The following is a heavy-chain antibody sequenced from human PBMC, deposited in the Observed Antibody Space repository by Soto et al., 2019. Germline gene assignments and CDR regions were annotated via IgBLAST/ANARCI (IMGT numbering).Heavy chain of an antibody. CDR3: AHRYGGNSYRWYFDF. J-gene: IGHJ4*02. CDR2: ISWKDDK. CDR1: GFSLTTSGAG. V-gene: IGHV2-5*01. D-gene: IGHD3-16*02. Sequence: QIALEESGPTLVKPTQTLTLTCSFSGFSLTTSGAGVGWLRQPPGKALEWLALISWKDDKRYNPGLKNRLTITKDPSKNQVVLTMTNMDPVDTGTYYCAHRYGGNSYRWYFDFWGQGTLVTVSS.